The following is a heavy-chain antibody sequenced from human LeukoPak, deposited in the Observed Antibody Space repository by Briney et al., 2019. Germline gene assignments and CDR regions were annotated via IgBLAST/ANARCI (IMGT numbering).Heavy chain of an antibody. V-gene: IGHV1-2*06. D-gene: IGHD2-21*02. J-gene: IGHJ4*02. CDR2: IDPNSGDT. Sequence: ASVTVSCTTSGYIFAHNGISWVRQAPGQGLEWMGRIDPNSGDTNYAQKFQGRVTMTRDTSISTAYMELSRLRSDDTAVYYCARDYCGGDCFPDYWGQGTLVTVSS. CDR3: ARDYCGGDCFPDY. CDR1: GYIFAHNG.